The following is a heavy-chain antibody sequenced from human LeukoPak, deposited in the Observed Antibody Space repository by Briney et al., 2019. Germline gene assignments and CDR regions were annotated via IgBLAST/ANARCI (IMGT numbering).Heavy chain of an antibody. V-gene: IGHV3-30*02. Sequence: GGSLRLSCAASGFTFSSRGMHWVRQAPGKGLEWVAFIRYDGTEKDYADPVKGRFTISRDNSKNTLYLQMNSLRAEDTAVYYCWVRYSPDAFDIWGQGTMVTVSS. D-gene: IGHD3-9*01. CDR2: IRYDGTEK. CDR1: GFTFSSRG. CDR3: WVRYSPDAFDI. J-gene: IGHJ3*02.